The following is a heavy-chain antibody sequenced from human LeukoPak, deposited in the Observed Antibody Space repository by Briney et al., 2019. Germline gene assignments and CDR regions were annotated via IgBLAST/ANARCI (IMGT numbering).Heavy chain of an antibody. CDR2: MDYSGSS. J-gene: IGHJ6*01. V-gene: IGHV4-31*03. CDR1: GRSISSGGYD. D-gene: IGHD3-3*01. CDR3: ASTKEDGVLRNSQGIYYYGMDV. Sequence: SESLSLTCTVSGRSISSGGYDCSWIHQHPGNGLEWFGYMDYSGSSYYNASLKSRLTISVDTSKTLFSLKLNSVTAADTAVYYCASTKEDGVLRNSQGIYYYGMDVWGQRTTVSVSS.